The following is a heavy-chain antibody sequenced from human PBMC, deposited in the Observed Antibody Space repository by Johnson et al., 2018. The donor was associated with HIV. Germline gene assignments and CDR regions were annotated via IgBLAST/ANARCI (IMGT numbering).Heavy chain of an antibody. V-gene: IGHV3-30-3*01. D-gene: IGHD1-1*01. CDR2: ITFDGSNE. J-gene: IGHJ3*02. CDR1: GFTVSSNY. Sequence: VQLVESGGGLVQPGGSLRLSCAASGFTVSSNYMSWVRQAPGKGLEWVAIITFDGSNEYYADSVKGRFTISRDNSKNTLLLQMNSLRVEDSAVYYCARAYNYPIWGQGTMLTVSS. CDR3: ARAYNYPI.